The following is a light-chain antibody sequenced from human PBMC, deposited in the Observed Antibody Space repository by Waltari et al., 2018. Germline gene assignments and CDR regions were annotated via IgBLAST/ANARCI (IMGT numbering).Light chain of an antibody. Sequence: EIVLTQSPGTLSLSPGERATLSCRASQSITNNYLAWYQQRPGQAPRILIYAAASRVTGIPDRFSCSGSGTGFTLTISRLEPEDFAVYYCQQYGSSPLYTFGQGTKLEIK. J-gene: IGKJ2*01. CDR3: QQYGSSPLYT. CDR1: QSITNNY. CDR2: AAA. V-gene: IGKV3-20*01.